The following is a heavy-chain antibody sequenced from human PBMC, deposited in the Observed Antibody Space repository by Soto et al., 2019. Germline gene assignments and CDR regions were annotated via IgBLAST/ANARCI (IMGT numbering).Heavy chain of an antibody. J-gene: IGHJ4*02. CDR2: IDGYSTTT. V-gene: IGHV3-74*01. CDR3: ARGGAMGVDY. D-gene: IGHD1-26*01. Sequence: EVQLVESGGGLVQPGGSLRLSCTASGFTFSNKWMHWVRQAPGKGLVWVSRIDGYSTTTNYADSVKGRFTISRDNAKNTVFLHVNSLTDEDTAVYYCARGGAMGVDYWGQGTLVTVSS. CDR1: GFTFSNKW.